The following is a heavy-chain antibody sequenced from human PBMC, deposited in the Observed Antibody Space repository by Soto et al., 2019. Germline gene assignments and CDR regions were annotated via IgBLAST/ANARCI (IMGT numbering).Heavy chain of an antibody. D-gene: IGHD1-26*01. Sequence: QITLKESGPALVRSTQTLTLTCSFSGFSLTTRGVAVGWIRQPPGKALEWLALIFLDDNKWYSPFLRSRLTITEDHYTNQVVFTTTYLDPVDTATYYRTHTSRSYAYYFVPWGQGTLVTVSP. CDR3: THTSRSYAYYFVP. V-gene: IGHV2-5*02. CDR2: IFLDDNK. CDR1: GFSLTTRGVA. J-gene: IGHJ4*02.